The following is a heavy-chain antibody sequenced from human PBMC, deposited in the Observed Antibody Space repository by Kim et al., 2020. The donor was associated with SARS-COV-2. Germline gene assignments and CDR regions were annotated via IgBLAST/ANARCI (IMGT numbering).Heavy chain of an antibody. D-gene: IGHD2-21*01. CDR2: IYASGST. CDR3: ARGPTRADCCANCYLDY. V-gene: IGHV4-4*07. CDR1: GGSISTNY. J-gene: IGHJ4*02. Sequence: SETLSLTCTVSGGSISTNYWGWIRQSAGKGLEWIGRIYASGSTDYNASLKSRVAMSVDTSKNQFSLELSSVTAADTAVYFCARGPTRADCCANCYLDYWGQGILVTVSA.